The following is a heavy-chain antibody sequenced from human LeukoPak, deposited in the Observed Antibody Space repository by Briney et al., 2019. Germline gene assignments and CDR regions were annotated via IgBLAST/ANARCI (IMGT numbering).Heavy chain of an antibody. J-gene: IGHJ4*02. Sequence: SETLSLTCTVSGGSISSGGYYWSWIRQPPGKGVEWIGYIYHSGSTYYNPSLKSRVTISVDRSKNQFSLKLSSVTAADTAVYYCASLGIELRFLNYWGQGTLVTVSS. CDR2: IYHSGST. V-gene: IGHV4-30-2*01. CDR3: ASLGIELRFLNY. D-gene: IGHD3-3*01. CDR1: GGSISSGGYY.